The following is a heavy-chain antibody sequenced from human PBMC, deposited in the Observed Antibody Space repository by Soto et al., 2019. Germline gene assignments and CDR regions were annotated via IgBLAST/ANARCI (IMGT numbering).Heavy chain of an antibody. CDR3: ARDRGSVRWHLSYYYGMDV. D-gene: IGHD2-15*01. V-gene: IGHV3-48*02. J-gene: IGHJ6*02. CDR1: GFTFSSYS. Sequence: PGGSLRLSCAASGFTFSSYSMNWVRQSPGKGLEWVSYISSSSSTIYYADSVKGRFTISRDNAKNSLYLQMNSLRDEDTAVYYCARDRGSVRWHLSYYYGMDVWGQGTTVTVSS. CDR2: ISSSSSTI.